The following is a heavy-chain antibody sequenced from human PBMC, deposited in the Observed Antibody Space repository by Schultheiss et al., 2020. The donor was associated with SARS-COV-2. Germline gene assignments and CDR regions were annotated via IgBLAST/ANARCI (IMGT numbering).Heavy chain of an antibody. CDR2: INPNSGGT. V-gene: IGHV1-2*02. J-gene: IGHJ5*02. CDR1: GYTFTGYY. CDR3: ARGGTGYYDFWSGREPVGNWFDP. Sequence: GESLKISCKASGYTFTGYYMHWVRQAPGQGLEWMGWINPNSGGTNYAQKFQGRVTMTRDTSTSTVYMELSSLRSEDTAVYYCARGGTGYYDFWSGREPVGNWFDPWGQGTLVTVSS. D-gene: IGHD3-3*01.